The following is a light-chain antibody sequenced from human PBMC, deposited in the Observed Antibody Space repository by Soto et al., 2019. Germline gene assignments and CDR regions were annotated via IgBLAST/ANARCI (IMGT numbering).Light chain of an antibody. Sequence: QSVLTQPPSASGSPGQSVTISCTGTSSNVGGYNYVSWYQQHPGKAPKLMIYDVRKRPSGVPDRFSGSKSGNTASLTVSGLQPDDEADYYCSSYAGSNNLRVFGTGTKLTVL. CDR1: SSNVGGYNY. CDR2: DVR. J-gene: IGLJ1*01. CDR3: SSYAGSNNLRV. V-gene: IGLV2-8*01.